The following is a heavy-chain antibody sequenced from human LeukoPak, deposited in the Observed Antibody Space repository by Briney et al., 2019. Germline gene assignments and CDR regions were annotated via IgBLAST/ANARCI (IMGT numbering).Heavy chain of an antibody. Sequence: SETLSLTCTVSGASISTNSYYWGWIRQPPGKGLEWIGSIYYSGSTYYNPSLKSRVTISIDTSKNQFSLRLRSVTAADTAVYYCAREILYDSTGYYLWGQGTAVTVSS. CDR3: AREILYDSTGYYL. D-gene: IGHD3-22*01. J-gene: IGHJ4*02. CDR2: IYYSGST. CDR1: GASISTNSYY. V-gene: IGHV4-39*07.